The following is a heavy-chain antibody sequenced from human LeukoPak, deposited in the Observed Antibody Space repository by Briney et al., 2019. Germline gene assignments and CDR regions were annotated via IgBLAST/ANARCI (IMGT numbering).Heavy chain of an antibody. V-gene: IGHV3-74*01. CDR1: GFTFSSYW. J-gene: IGHJ5*02. CDR2: INSDGSST. Sequence: GGSLRLSCAASGFTFSSYWMHWVRQAPGKGLVWVSRINSDGSSTSYADSVKGRFTISRDNAKDTLYLQMNSLRAEDTAVYYCARGDGYNFNWFDPWGQGTLVTVSS. D-gene: IGHD5-24*01. CDR3: ARGDGYNFNWFDP.